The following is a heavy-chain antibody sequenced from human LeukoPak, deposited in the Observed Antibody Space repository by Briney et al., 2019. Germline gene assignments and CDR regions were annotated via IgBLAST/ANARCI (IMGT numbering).Heavy chain of an antibody. CDR2: INSDGSST. V-gene: IGHV3-74*01. CDR3: AREGRGGYYGFDY. CDR1: GFTFSSSW. D-gene: IGHD3-3*01. Sequence: GGSLRLSCAASGFTFSSSWMHWVRQAPGKGLVWVSRINSDGSSTNYADSVKGRFTISRDNAKNTLYLQMKSLRAEDTAVYYCAREGRGGYYGFDYWGQGTLVTVSS. J-gene: IGHJ4*02.